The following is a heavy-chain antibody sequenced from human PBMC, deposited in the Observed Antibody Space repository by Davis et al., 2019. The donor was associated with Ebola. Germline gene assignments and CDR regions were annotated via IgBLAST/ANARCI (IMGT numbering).Heavy chain of an antibody. V-gene: IGHV3-53*01. CDR3: ARGGGSGSYYNRAFDY. CDR1: GFTVSSNY. CDR2: IYSGGST. D-gene: IGHD3-10*01. J-gene: IGHJ4*02. Sequence: GGSLRLSCAASGFTVSSNYMSWVRQAPGKGLEWVSVIYSGGSTYYSDSVKGRFTISRDNSKNTLYLQMNSLRAEDTAVYYCARGGGSGSYYNRAFDYWGQGTLVTVSS.